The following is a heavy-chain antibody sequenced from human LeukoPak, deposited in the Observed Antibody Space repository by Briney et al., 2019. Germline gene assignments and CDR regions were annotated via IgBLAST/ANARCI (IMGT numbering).Heavy chain of an antibody. CDR2: IKSKTDGGTT. CDR1: GFTFSNAW. J-gene: IGHJ3*02. D-gene: IGHD2-21*02. Sequence: GGSLRLSCAASGFTFSNAWMNWVRQAPGKGLEWVGRIKSKTDGGTTDYAAPVKGRFTISRDDSKNTLYLQMNSLKTEDTAAYYCTTDRSRDPDAFDIWGQGTMVTVSS. V-gene: IGHV3-15*07. CDR3: TTDRSRDPDAFDI.